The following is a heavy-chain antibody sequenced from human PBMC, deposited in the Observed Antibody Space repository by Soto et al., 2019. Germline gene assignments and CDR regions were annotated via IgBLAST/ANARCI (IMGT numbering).Heavy chain of an antibody. CDR1: GGSFSGYY. V-gene: IGHV4-34*01. D-gene: IGHD3-9*01. Sequence: SETLSLTCAVYGGSFSGYYWSWIRQPPGKGLEWIGEINHSGSTNYNPSLKSRVTISVDTSKNQFSLKLSSVTAADTAVYYCARGGSGILTGYYYHRHWFDPWGQGTLVTVSS. CDR2: INHSGST. J-gene: IGHJ5*02. CDR3: ARGGSGILTGYYYHRHWFDP.